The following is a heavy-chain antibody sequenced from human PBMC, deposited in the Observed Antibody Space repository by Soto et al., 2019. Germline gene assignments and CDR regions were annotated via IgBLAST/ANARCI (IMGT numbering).Heavy chain of an antibody. CDR3: ASDPTPHDYGGKPNDAFDI. CDR2: INPSGGST. J-gene: IGHJ3*02. CDR1: GYTFTSYY. V-gene: IGHV1-46*01. Sequence: ASGKVSCKASGYTFTSYYMHWVRQAPGQGLEWMGIINPSGGSTSYAQKFQGRVTMTRDTSTSTVYMELSSLRSEDTAVYYCASDPTPHDYGGKPNDAFDICGQGTMVTVS. D-gene: IGHD4-17*01.